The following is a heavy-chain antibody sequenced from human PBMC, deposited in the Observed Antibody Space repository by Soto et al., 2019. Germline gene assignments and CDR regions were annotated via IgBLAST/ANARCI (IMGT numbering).Heavy chain of an antibody. J-gene: IGHJ6*02. V-gene: IGHV4-61*01. CDR1: GGSVSSGIYY. Sequence: SETLSLTCTVSGGSVSSGIYYWSWIRQPPGKGLDWIGYIYYSGSTNYNPSPKSRVTISVHTSKNQFSLKLSSVTAADTAVYYRARDRLYCSGGSCYYYYGMDVWGQGTTVNVSS. CDR2: IYYSGST. CDR3: ARDRLYCSGGSCYYYYGMDV. D-gene: IGHD2-15*01.